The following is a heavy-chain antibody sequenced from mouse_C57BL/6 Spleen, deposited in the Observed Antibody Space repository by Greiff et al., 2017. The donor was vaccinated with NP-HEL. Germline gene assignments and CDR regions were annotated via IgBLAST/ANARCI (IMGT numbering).Heavy chain of an antibody. D-gene: IGHD1-1*01. CDR3: ARYYYGFDY. V-gene: IGHV5-16*01. J-gene: IGHJ2*01. CDR2: INYDGSST. CDR1: GFTFSDYY. Sequence: EVQLVESEGGLVQPGSSMKLSCTASGFTFSDYYMAWVRQVPEKGLEWVANINYDGSSTYYLDSLKSRFIISRDNAKNILYLQMSSLKSEDTATYYCARYYYGFDYWGQGTTLTVSS.